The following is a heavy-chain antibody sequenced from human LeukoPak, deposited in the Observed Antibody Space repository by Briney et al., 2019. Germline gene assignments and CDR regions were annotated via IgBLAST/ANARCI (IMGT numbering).Heavy chain of an antibody. V-gene: IGHV4-4*09. CDR1: GGSISSYY. J-gene: IGHJ5*02. CDR2: IYTSGST. CDR3: ARTGGDNWFDP. D-gene: IGHD3-16*01. Sequence: SETLSLTCTLSGGSISSYYWSWIRQPPGKGLEGIGYIYTSGSTNYNPSLKSRVTISVDTSKNQFSLKLSSVTAADTAVYHCARTGGDNWFDPWGQGTLVTVSS.